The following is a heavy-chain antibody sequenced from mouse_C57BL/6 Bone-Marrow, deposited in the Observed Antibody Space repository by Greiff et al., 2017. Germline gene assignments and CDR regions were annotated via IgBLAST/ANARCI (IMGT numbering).Heavy chain of an antibody. CDR1: GFNIKDYY. D-gene: IGHD2-3*01. Sequence: EVQLQQSGAELVRPGASVKLSCTASGFNIKDYYMHWVKQRPEQGLEWIGGIDPEDGDTGYAPKFQGKATMTDDPSSNTAYLHLSILTSEDTAVYYCTTPCDGGYSHGYVDFWGTGTTVTVSS. CDR3: TTPCDGGYSHGYVDF. CDR2: IDPEDGDT. J-gene: IGHJ1*03. V-gene: IGHV14-1*01.